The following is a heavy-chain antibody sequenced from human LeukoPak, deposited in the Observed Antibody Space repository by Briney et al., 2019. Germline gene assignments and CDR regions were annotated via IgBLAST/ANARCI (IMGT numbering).Heavy chain of an antibody. CDR1: GFTFSSYA. V-gene: IGHV3-30-3*01. Sequence: GGSLGLSCAASGFTFSSYAMHWVRQAPGKGLEWVAVISYDGSNKYYADSVKGRFTISRDNSKNTLYLQMNSLRAEDTAVYYCARAAGVNYYYGMDVWGQGTTVTVSS. J-gene: IGHJ6*02. D-gene: IGHD6-13*01. CDR3: ARAAGVNYYYGMDV. CDR2: ISYDGSNK.